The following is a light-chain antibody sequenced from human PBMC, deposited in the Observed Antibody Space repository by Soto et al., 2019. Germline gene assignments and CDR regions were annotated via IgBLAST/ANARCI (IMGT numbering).Light chain of an antibody. Sequence: EIVLTQSPATLSLSPGERAILSCRASQSVSTFLAWFQQKPGQPPRLLIYNASNRTTGIPARFSGSGSGTDFTLTINRLEPEDFAVYYCQHYGNSPPSVTFGPGTKVDI. J-gene: IGKJ3*01. CDR1: QSVSTF. V-gene: IGKV3-11*01. CDR3: QHYGNSPPSVT. CDR2: NAS.